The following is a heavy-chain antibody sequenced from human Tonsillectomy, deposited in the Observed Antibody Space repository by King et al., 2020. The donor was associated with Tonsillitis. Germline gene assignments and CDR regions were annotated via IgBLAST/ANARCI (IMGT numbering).Heavy chain of an antibody. CDR3: ARGSDRSGPNYSDL. J-gene: IGHJ5*02. CDR1: GFAFSSYW. CDR2: IKQDGSEQ. V-gene: IGHV3-7*01. Sequence: VQLVESGGGLVQPGGSLRLSCAASGFAFSSYWMSWVRQAPGKGLEWVAYIKQDGSEQHYVDSVKGRFTISRDNAKNSLYLKINSLRAEDTAVYYCARGSDRSGPNYSDLWGQGTLVTVSS. D-gene: IGHD4-11*01.